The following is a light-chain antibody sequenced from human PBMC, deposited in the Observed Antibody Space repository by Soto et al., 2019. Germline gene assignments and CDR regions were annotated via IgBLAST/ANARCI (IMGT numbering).Light chain of an antibody. J-gene: IGKJ1*01. V-gene: IGKV3-15*01. CDR1: QSLSTN. CDR2: GAS. CDR3: QQYDIWPPT. Sequence: EIVMTPSPTTPSVSPGEKAPLSCRASQSLSTNLAWYQQKPGQTPRLLFNGASTRATGIPARFTGSGSGTEFILTISSLQSEDFAVYYCQQYDIWPPTFGQGTKVDIK.